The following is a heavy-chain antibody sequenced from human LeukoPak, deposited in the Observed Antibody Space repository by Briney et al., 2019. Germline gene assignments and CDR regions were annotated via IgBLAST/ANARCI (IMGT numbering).Heavy chain of an antibody. J-gene: IGHJ4*02. CDR1: GFTFSSYA. D-gene: IGHD2-8*02. CDR3: AKDTVRVVVGARGVDY. Sequence: GGSLRLSCAASGFTFSSYAMSWVRQAPGKGLEWVSAISGSGGSTYYADSVKGRFTISRDNSKNTLYLQMNSLRAEDTAVYYCAKDTVRVVVGARGVDYWGQGTLVTVSS. V-gene: IGHV3-23*01. CDR2: ISGSGGST.